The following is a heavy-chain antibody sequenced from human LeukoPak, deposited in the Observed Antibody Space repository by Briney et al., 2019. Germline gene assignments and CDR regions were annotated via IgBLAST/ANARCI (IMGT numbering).Heavy chain of an antibody. CDR3: ARDPNGDYEDYYYHYGMDV. V-gene: IGHV3-30*04. J-gene: IGHJ6*04. D-gene: IGHD4-17*01. Sequence: GGSLRLSCAASGFTFSSYAMHWVRQAPGKGLEWVAVISYDGSNKYYADSVKGRFTISRDNSKNTLYLQMNSLRAEDTAVYYCARDPNGDYEDYYYHYGMDVWGKGTTVTVSS. CDR1: GFTFSSYA. CDR2: ISYDGSNK.